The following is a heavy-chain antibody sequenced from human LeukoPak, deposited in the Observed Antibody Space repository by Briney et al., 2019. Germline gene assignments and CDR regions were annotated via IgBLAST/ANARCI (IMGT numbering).Heavy chain of an antibody. D-gene: IGHD5-24*01. V-gene: IGHV3-23*01. CDR3: AKEEMPHAFDL. J-gene: IGHJ3*01. Sequence: GGSLRLSCAASGFSFRRYAMNWVRQAPGRGLEWVAVISGPGPSTVYADSVKGRFTISRDNSKNTLFLQLDSLRVVDTAIYYCAKEEMPHAFDLWGQGTMVTVSS. CDR2: ISGPGPST. CDR1: GFSFRRYA.